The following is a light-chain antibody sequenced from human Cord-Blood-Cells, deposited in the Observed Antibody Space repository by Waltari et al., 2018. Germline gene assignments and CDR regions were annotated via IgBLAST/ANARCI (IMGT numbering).Light chain of an antibody. CDR3: QQYGSSPWT. Sequence: DIVLTKSPGTLSLSPGERATLSCRASQSVSSSYLAWYQQKPGQAPRLLSYGASSRATGIPDRFSGSGSGTDFTLTISRLEPEDFAVYYCQQYGSSPWTFGQGTKVEIK. CDR1: QSVSSSY. CDR2: GAS. V-gene: IGKV3-20*01. J-gene: IGKJ1*01.